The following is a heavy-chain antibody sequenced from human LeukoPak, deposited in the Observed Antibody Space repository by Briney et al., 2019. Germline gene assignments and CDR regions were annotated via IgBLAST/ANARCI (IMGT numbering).Heavy chain of an antibody. CDR1: GFTFSSYE. V-gene: IGHV3-48*03. CDR3: ARDSVVVVVAATPELPLYHYYGMDV. J-gene: IGHJ6*02. CDR2: ISSSGSTI. D-gene: IGHD2-15*01. Sequence: PGGSLRLSCAASGFTFSSYEMNWVRQAPGKGLEWVSYISSSGSTIYYADSVKGRFTISRDNAKNSLYLQMNSLRAEDTAVYYCARDSVVVVVAATPELPLYHYYGMDVWGQGATVTVSS.